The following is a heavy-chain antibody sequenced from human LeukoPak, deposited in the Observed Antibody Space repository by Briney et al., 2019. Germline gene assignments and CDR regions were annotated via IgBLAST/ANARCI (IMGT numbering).Heavy chain of an antibody. CDR3: SKPARTDGFDI. CDR1: GFKFSDYA. J-gene: IGHJ3*02. Sequence: HSGGSLRLSCEASGFKFSDYAMNWVRQAPGKGLEWVSSISGSARNTYYIDSVKGRFTISRDNFRNPLYLEMSSLGVEDTGVYYCSKPARTDGFDIWGYGTMVTVSS. D-gene: IGHD6-25*01. V-gene: IGHV3-23*01. CDR2: ISGSARNT.